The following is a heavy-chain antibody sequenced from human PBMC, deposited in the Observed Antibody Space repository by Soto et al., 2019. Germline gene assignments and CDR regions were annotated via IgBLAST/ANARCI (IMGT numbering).Heavy chain of an antibody. D-gene: IGHD2-21*02. J-gene: IGHJ1*01. CDR3: ARGDLCGGDCYEYFQH. CDR1: GGSVSSHSYY. Sequence: SETLSLTCAVSGGSVSSHSYYWSWIRQPPGKGLEWIGYIYYSGSTYYNPSLKSQVTISVDRSKNQFSLKLSSVTAADTAVYYCARGDLCGGDCYEYFQHWGQGTLVTVSS. V-gene: IGHV4-61*01. CDR2: IYYSGST.